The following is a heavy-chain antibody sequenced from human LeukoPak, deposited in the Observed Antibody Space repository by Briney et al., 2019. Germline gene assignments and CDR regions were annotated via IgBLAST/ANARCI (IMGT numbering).Heavy chain of an antibody. J-gene: IGHJ4*02. CDR2: ISSSGSTI. V-gene: IGHV3-11*01. Sequence: GESLRLSCTASGFSFSSYAMSWIRQAPGKGLEWVSYISSSGSTIYYADSVKGRFTISRDNAKNSLYLQMNSLRAEDTAVYYCARTLWFGELPHYWGQGTLVTVSS. CDR1: GFSFSSYA. CDR3: ARTLWFGELPHY. D-gene: IGHD3-10*01.